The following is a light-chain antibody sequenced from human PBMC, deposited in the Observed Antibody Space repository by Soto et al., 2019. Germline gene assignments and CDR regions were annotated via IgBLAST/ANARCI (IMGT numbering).Light chain of an antibody. V-gene: IGKV1-5*03. J-gene: IGKJ2*01. CDR3: LRYSSYSLT. CDR2: KTS. Sequence: DIQMTQSPSTLSASVGDKVTITCRASQSISGWLAWYQQKPGKAPELLIHKTSTLQSGFPSRFSGGGSGTEFTLTISSLQPDDFATYFCLRYSSYSLTFGQGTKLEIK. CDR1: QSISGW.